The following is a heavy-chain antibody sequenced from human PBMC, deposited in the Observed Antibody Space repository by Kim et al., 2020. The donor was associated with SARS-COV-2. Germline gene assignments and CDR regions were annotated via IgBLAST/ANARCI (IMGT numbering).Heavy chain of an antibody. CDR3: AGRSEDNSGWFDY. V-gene: IGHV3-23*01. D-gene: IGHD6-19*01. J-gene: IGHJ4*02. Sequence: YKDSVRGRLTHSRDNSKNTLYLQMNSLRVEDTALYYGAGRSEDNSGWFDYWGQGTLVTVSS.